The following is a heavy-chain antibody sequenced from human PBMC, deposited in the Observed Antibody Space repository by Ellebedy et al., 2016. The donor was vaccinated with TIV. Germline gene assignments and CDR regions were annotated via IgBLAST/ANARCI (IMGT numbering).Heavy chain of an antibody. Sequence: ASVKVSCXASGYTFTSYGISWVRQAPGQGLEWMGWISAYNGNTNYAQKLQGRVTMTTDTSTSTAYMELRSLRSDDTAVYYCARDQERFSEYYYYGMDVWGQGTTVTVSS. CDR3: ARDQERFSEYYYYGMDV. D-gene: IGHD3-3*01. CDR2: ISAYNGNT. CDR1: GYTFTSYG. V-gene: IGHV1-18*01. J-gene: IGHJ6*02.